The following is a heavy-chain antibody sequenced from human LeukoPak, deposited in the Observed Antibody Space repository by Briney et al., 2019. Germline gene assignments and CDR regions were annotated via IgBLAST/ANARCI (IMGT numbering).Heavy chain of an antibody. J-gene: IGHJ5*02. CDR3: ARTLHSSSWYWFDP. D-gene: IGHD6-13*01. V-gene: IGHV4-4*09. Sequence: SETLSLTCTVSGGSISSYYWSWIRQPPGKGLEWIGYIYNSGSTNYNPSLKSRVTISVDTSKNQFSLKLSSVTAADTAVYYCARTLHSSSWYWFDPWGQGTLVTVSS. CDR2: IYNSGST. CDR1: GGSISSYY.